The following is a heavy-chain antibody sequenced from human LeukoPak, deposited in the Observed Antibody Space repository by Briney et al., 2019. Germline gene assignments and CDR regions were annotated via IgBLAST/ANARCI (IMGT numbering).Heavy chain of an antibody. CDR2: ISGSGGST. D-gene: IGHD5-12*01. CDR3: ANEILGYSGYDWGFDY. Sequence: GGSLRLSCAASGFTFSTNAMSWVRQAPGKGLEWVSAISGSGGSTYYADSVKGRFTISRDNSKNTLYLQMNSLRAEDTAVYYCANEILGYSGYDWGFDYWGQGTLVTVSS. CDR1: GFTFSTNA. J-gene: IGHJ4*02. V-gene: IGHV3-23*01.